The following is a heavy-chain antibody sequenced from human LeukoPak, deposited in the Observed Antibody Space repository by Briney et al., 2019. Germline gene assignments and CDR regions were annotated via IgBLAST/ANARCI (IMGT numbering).Heavy chain of an antibody. Sequence: SETLSLTCAVYGGSFSGYYWSWIRQPPGKGLKWIGEINHSGSTNYNPSLKSRVTIPVDTSKNQFSLKLSSVTAADTAVYYCARGLRYFDWLLYKRWGFDYWGQGTLVTVSS. CDR1: GGSFSGYY. CDR3: ARGLRYFDWLLYKRWGFDY. J-gene: IGHJ4*02. CDR2: INHSGST. D-gene: IGHD3-9*01. V-gene: IGHV4-34*01.